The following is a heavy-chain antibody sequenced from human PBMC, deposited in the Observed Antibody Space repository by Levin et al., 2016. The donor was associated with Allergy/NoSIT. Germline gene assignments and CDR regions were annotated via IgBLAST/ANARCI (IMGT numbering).Heavy chain of an antibody. V-gene: IGHV5-51*01. CDR1: GYSFTSYW. CDR3: ARGGDYYDSSGYADY. CDR2: IYPGDSDT. Sequence: KVSCKGSGYSFTSYWIGWVRQMPGKGLEWMGIIYPGDSDTRYSPSFQGQVTISADKSISTAYLQWSSLKASDTAMYYCARGGDYYDSSGYADYWGQGTLVTVSS. J-gene: IGHJ4*02. D-gene: IGHD3-22*01.